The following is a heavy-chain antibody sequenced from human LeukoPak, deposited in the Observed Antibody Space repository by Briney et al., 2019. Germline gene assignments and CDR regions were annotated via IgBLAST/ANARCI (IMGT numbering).Heavy chain of an antibody. J-gene: IGHJ4*02. CDR3: AKALRTVVTATNSDY. Sequence: GGSLRLSCAASGFTFSSYGMHWVRQAPGKGLEWVAVISYDGSNKYYADSVKGRFTISRDNSKNTLYLQMNSLRAEDTAVYYCAKALRTVVTATNSDYWGQGTLVTVSS. CDR1: GFTFSSYG. D-gene: IGHD2-21*02. CDR2: ISYDGSNK. V-gene: IGHV3-30*18.